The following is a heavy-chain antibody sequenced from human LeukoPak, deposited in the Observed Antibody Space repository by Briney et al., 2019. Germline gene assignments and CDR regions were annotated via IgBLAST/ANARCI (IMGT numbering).Heavy chain of an antibody. Sequence: SETLSLTCVVYGGSFSDYYRTWVRQPPGKGLEWIGEISHGGTTKSNPSLKSRFTISVDTSKNQFSLKLSSVTAADTAVYYCARDTVEQQWLEDWGQGTLVTVSS. CDR1: GGSFSDYY. J-gene: IGHJ4*02. CDR3: ARDTVEQQWLED. D-gene: IGHD6-19*01. CDR2: ISHGGTT. V-gene: IGHV4-34*01.